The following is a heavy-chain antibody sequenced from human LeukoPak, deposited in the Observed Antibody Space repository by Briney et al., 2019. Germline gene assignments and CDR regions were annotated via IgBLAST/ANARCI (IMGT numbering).Heavy chain of an antibody. Sequence: SVKVSCRASGGTFSSYAISWVRQAPGQGLEWMGGIIPIFGTANYAQKFQGRVTITADESTSTAYMELSSLRSEDTAVYYCARSAARLNYYYYMDVWGKGTTVTVSS. CDR2: IIPIFGTA. J-gene: IGHJ6*03. CDR3: ARSAARLNYYYYMDV. CDR1: GGTFSSYA. D-gene: IGHD6-6*01. V-gene: IGHV1-69*01.